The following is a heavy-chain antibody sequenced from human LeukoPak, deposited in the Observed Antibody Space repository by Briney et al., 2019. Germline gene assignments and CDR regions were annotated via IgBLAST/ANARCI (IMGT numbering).Heavy chain of an antibody. V-gene: IGHV4-30-4*08. Sequence: SETLSLTCTVSGGSISSGDYYWSWIRQPPGEGLEWIGYIYYSGSTYYNSSLKSRVTISVDTSKNQFSLKLSSVTAADTAVYYCARSDYGNPFDYWGQGTLVTVSS. CDR2: IYYSGST. J-gene: IGHJ4*02. CDR3: ARSDYGNPFDY. CDR1: GGSISSGDYY. D-gene: IGHD4-11*01.